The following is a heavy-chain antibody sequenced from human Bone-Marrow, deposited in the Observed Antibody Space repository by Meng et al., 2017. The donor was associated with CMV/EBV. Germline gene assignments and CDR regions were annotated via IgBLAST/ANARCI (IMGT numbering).Heavy chain of an antibody. D-gene: IGHD5-18*01. V-gene: IGHV1-46*01. CDR1: GYTFTSYY. CDR3: ARCILDTYGYFAYYYGMDV. J-gene: IGHJ6*02. Sequence: ASVKVSCKASGYTFTSYYMHWVRQAPGQGLEWMGIINPSGGSTSYAQKFQGRVTMTRDTSTSTAYMELSRLRSEDTAVYYCARCILDTYGYFAYYYGMDVWGQGTTVTVSS. CDR2: INPSGGST.